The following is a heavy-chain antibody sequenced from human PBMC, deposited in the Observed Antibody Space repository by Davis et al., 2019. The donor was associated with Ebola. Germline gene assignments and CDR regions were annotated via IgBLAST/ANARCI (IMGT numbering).Heavy chain of an antibody. Sequence: GESLKISCAASGFTFSSYSMNWLRQAPGQGPEWVSSISSSSNYIYYADSLKGRLTISRDNAKNSLYLQMNSLRAEDTAVYYCARVLMVRGTHGMDVWGQGTTVTVSS. V-gene: IGHV3-21*01. J-gene: IGHJ6*02. D-gene: IGHD3-10*01. CDR2: ISSSSNYI. CDR3: ARVLMVRGTHGMDV. CDR1: GFTFSSYS.